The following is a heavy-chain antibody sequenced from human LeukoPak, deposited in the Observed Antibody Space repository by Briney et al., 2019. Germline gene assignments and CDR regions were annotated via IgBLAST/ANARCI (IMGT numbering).Heavy chain of an antibody. Sequence: ASVKVSCKASGYTFTSYDINWVRQAPGQGLEWMGWMNPNSGNTGYAQKFQGRVTITRNTSISTAYMELSSLRSEDTAVYYCARGQARGVVVVVAATTPLFDYWGQGTLVTVSP. J-gene: IGHJ4*02. CDR3: ARGQARGVVVVVAATTPLFDY. CDR2: MNPNSGNT. V-gene: IGHV1-8*03. CDR1: GYTFTSYD. D-gene: IGHD2-15*01.